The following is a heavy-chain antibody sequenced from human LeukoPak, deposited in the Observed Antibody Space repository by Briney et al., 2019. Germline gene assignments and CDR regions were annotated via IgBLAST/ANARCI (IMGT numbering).Heavy chain of an antibody. V-gene: IGHV4-34*01. CDR1: GGSFSGYY. CDR3: ARSASLYSSSWFPRFQH. Sequence: NPSETLSLTCAVYGGSFSGYYWSWIRQPPGEGLEWIGEINHSGSTNYNPSLKSRVTISVYTSKNQLSLKLSSVTAADTAVYYCARSASLYSSSWFPRFQHWGQGTLVTVSS. D-gene: IGHD6-13*01. J-gene: IGHJ1*01. CDR2: INHSGST.